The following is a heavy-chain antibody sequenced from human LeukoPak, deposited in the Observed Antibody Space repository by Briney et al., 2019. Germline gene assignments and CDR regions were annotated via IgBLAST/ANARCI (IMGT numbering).Heavy chain of an antibody. CDR3: AILPKGYCSGGSCYFDY. CDR1: GFTFSSYG. Sequence: GGSLRLSCAASGFTFSSYGMNWVRQAPGKGLEWVSYISSSGSTIYYADSVKARFTISRDNAKNSLYLQMNSLRAEDTAVYYCAILPKGYCSGGSCYFDYWGQGTLVTVSS. J-gene: IGHJ4*02. CDR2: ISSSGSTI. V-gene: IGHV3-48*03. D-gene: IGHD2-15*01.